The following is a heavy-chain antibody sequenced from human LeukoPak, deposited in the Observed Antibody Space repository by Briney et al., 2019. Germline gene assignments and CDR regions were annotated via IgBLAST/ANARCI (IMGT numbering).Heavy chain of an antibody. D-gene: IGHD3-9*01. J-gene: IGHJ6*03. CDR3: ARSSRYYDILTGYQNYYYYMDV. Sequence: SVKVSCKASGGTFSTYAITWVRQAPGQGLDWMGRIIPMFGTANYAQKFQGRVTITADKSTSTAYMELSSLRSEDTAVYYCARSSRYYDILTGYQNYYYYMDVWGKGTTVTVSS. CDR1: GGTFSTYA. CDR2: IIPMFGTA. V-gene: IGHV1-69*06.